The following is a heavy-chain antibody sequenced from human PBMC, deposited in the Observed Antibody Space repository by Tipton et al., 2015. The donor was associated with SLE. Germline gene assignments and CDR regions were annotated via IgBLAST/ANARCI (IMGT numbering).Heavy chain of an antibody. CDR3: TTDLGGSTGGFDF. CDR2: ISGSGGST. Sequence: SLRLSCAASGFTFWRYAMTWVRQAPGKGLEWVSAISGSGGSTYYADSVKGRFTISRDNSKDTLYLQMNSLRAEDTAVYYCTTDLGGSTGGFDFWGQGTLVTVSS. V-gene: IGHV3-23*01. CDR1: GFTFWRYA. J-gene: IGHJ4*02. D-gene: IGHD1-26*01.